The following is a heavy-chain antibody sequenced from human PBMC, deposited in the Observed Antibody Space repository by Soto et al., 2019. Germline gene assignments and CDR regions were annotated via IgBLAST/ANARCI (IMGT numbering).Heavy chain of an antibody. CDR1: GFTFSYYW. V-gene: IGHV3-74*01. D-gene: IGHD2-21*02. CDR2: IHSDGIST. J-gene: IGHJ3*01. CDR3: ARGDRGALDL. Sequence: PGGSLRLSCAASGFTFSYYWMHWVRQAPGQGLVWVSRIHSDGISTTYADSVKGRFTISRDNAKNTLYLQMNSLRAEDTAVYYCARGDRGALDLWGQGTMLTVSS.